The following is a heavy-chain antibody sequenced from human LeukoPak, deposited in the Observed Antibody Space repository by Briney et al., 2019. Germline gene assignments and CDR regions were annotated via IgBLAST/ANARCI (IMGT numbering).Heavy chain of an antibody. D-gene: IGHD3-3*01. CDR1: GYTFIDYY. J-gene: IGHJ4*02. CDR2: INPNSGET. CDR3: ARGSITISGSIIRALDN. V-gene: IGHV1-2*02. Sequence: ASVKVSCKTSGYTFIDYYMHWVRQAPGQGLEWMGWINPNSGETDYAQKVQGRVTMTRDTSITTVYMEMSRLRSDDTAVYYCARGSITISGSIIRALDNWGQGTLVTVSS.